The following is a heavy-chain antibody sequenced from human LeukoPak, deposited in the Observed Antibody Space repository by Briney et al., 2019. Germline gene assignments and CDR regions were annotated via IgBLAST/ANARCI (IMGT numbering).Heavy chain of an antibody. Sequence: PGGSLRLSCAASGFTFNIYWMHWVRQAPGKGLVWVSRINSDGSITNYADSVKGRFTISRDNAKNTLYLQMNSLRAEDTAVYFCAGSGWETHFDHWGQGTLVPVSS. CDR3: AGSGWETHFDH. J-gene: IGHJ4*02. D-gene: IGHD6-19*01. V-gene: IGHV3-74*01. CDR1: GFTFNIYW. CDR2: INSDGSIT.